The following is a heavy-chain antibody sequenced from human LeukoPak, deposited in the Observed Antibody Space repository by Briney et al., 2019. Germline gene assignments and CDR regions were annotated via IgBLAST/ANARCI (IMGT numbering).Heavy chain of an antibody. CDR3: ARSGYRYGADALDI. J-gene: IGHJ3*02. D-gene: IGHD5-18*01. CDR2: INPSGGST. CDR1: GYTFTSYY. Sequence: GASVKVSCKASGYTFTSYYMHWVRQAPGQGLEWMGMINPSGGSTTYAQKFQGRVTMTREMSTTTVYMELSSLRSEDTAVYYCARSGYRYGADALDIWGQGTMVTVSS. V-gene: IGHV1-46*01.